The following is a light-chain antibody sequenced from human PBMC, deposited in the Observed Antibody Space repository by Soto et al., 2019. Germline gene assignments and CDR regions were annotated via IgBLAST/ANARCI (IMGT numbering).Light chain of an antibody. CDR3: QQYYSSPPT. V-gene: IGKV4-1*01. CDR2: WAS. J-gene: IGKJ2*01. CDR1: QSVLYSSNSKNY. Sequence: DIVMTQSPDSLAVSLGERATFNCKSSQSVLYSSNSKNYLAWYQQKSGQPPNLLIYWASTRESGVPDRFSGSGSETDFTLTISSLQAEDVAVYYCQQYYSSPPTFGQGTKLEIK.